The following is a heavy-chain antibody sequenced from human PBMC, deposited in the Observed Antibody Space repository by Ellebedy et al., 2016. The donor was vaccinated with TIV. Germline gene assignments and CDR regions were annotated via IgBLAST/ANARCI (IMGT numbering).Heavy chain of an antibody. V-gene: IGHV3-30*02. CDR2: IRHDGVDK. J-gene: IGHJ3*02. CDR3: TRPPPNTGGDAFDI. CDR1: GFAFNDFT. D-gene: IGHD1-14*01. Sequence: GESLKISCAASGFAFNDFTMHWVRQAPGKGPEWLTSIRHDGVDKYFADSVKGRFTISRDNAKNTLYLQMNNLGADDTAVYYCTRPPPNTGGDAFDIWGQGTMVTVSS.